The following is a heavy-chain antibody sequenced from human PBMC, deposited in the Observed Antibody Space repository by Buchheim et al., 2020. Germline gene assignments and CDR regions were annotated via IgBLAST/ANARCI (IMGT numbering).Heavy chain of an antibody. CDR3: ARDDGYYYGSGSYYRPYYYGMDV. D-gene: IGHD3-10*01. J-gene: IGHJ6*02. CDR2: IKQDGSEK. V-gene: IGHV3-7*01. Sequence: EVQLVESGGGLVQPGGSLRLSCAASGFTFSSYWMSWVRQAPGQGLEWVANIKQDGSEKYYVDSVKVRFTISIDNAKNSLYLPMNSLRAEDTAVYYCARDDGYYYGSGSYYRPYYYGMDVWGQGT. CDR1: GFTFSSYW.